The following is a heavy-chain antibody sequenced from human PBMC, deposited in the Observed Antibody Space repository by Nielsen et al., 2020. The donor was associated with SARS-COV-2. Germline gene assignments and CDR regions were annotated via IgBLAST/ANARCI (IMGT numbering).Heavy chain of an antibody. CDR2: ISYDGSNK. CDR3: AKESLGSIYFDY. D-gene: IGHD7-27*01. V-gene: IGHV3-30-3*01. Sequence: GESLKISCAASGFTFSSYAMHWVRQAPGKGLEWVAVISYDGSNKYYADSVKGRFTISRDNSKNTLYLQMNSLRAEDTAVYYCAKESLGSIYFDYWGQGTLVTVSS. J-gene: IGHJ4*02. CDR1: GFTFSSYA.